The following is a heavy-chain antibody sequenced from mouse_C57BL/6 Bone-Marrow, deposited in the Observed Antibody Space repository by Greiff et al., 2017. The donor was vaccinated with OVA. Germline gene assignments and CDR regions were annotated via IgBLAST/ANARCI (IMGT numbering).Heavy chain of an antibody. CDR3: VGYDYDEGFDY. V-gene: IGHV10-1*01. J-gene: IGHJ2*01. CDR2: IRSKSNNYAT. D-gene: IGHD2-4*01. Sequence: EVKLVESGGGLVQPTGSLKLSCAASGFSFNTYAMNWVRQAPGKGLEWVARIRSKSNNYATYYADSVKDRFTISRDDSESMLYLQMNNLKTEDTAMYYCVGYDYDEGFDYWGQGTTLTVSS. CDR1: GFSFNTYA.